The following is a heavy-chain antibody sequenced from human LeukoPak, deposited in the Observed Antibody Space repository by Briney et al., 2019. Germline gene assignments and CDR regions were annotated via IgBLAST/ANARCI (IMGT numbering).Heavy chain of an antibody. Sequence: GGALRLSCAPSVFIFEDYVLYWVRHAPGKGLEWVSLICVVGDSAYYDDSVKGRFTISRDNSKTSVYLQMNSLRSEDSALYYCAKDSLEAAGNCDFWGQGTLVTVSS. CDR3: AKDSLEAAGNCDF. D-gene: IGHD6-13*01. CDR2: ICVVGDSA. CDR1: VFIFEDYV. J-gene: IGHJ4*02. V-gene: IGHV3-43*02.